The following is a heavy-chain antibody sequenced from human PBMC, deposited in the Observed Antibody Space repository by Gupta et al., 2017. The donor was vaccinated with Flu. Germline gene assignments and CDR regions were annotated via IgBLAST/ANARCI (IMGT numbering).Heavy chain of an antibody. J-gene: IGHJ4*01. CDR2: VNSIVIYM. V-gene: IGHV3-21*01. CDR1: S. CDR3: ARVLVDSSSSSPYY. D-gene: IGHD6-13*01. Sequence: SRNGVRQAPGRGLECVSSVNSIVIYMYYADSGKGRFTISRDNAKNSLYLQMNGLRAEDTARYYCARVLVDSSSSSPYYWGHGTLVTVSS.